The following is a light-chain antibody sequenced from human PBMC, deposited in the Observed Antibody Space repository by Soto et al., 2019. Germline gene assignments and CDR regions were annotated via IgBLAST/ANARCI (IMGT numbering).Light chain of an antibody. J-gene: IGKJ1*01. CDR3: QQYNNYST. CDR2: KAS. V-gene: IGKV1-5*03. Sequence: DIQMTQSPSTLSASVGDRVTITCRASQSISSWLAWYQQKPGRAPKLLTYKASTLESGVPSRFSGSGSGTEFTLTISGLQPDDFATYYCQQYNNYSTFGQGTKVEIK. CDR1: QSISSW.